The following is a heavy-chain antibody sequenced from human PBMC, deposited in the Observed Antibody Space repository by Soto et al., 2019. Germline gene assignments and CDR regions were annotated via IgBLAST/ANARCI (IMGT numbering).Heavy chain of an antibody. D-gene: IGHD2-2*01. Sequence: QVHLVQSGAEVKKPGASVKVSCKVSGSTLTAFSIYWVRQAPGEGFEWAGGFDHVHGETIYPQRFLGSFTMIEDRSTDTFSMEFSSLRSEDTAVYYCAAPRRSSRLINYFDSWGQGTLVTVSS. CDR1: GSTLTAFS. V-gene: IGHV1-24*01. CDR2: FDHVHGET. CDR3: AAPRRSSRLINYFDS. J-gene: IGHJ4*02.